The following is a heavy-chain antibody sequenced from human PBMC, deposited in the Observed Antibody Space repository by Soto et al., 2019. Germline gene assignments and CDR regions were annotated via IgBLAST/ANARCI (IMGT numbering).Heavy chain of an antibody. J-gene: IGHJ3*02. CDR1: GYTFTSYY. V-gene: IGHV1-46*01. Sequence: QVELVQSGAEVKKPGASVKVSCKAAGYTFTSYYMHWVRQAPGQGLEWMGFINPSGGITTYAQKFQARVTMTSDTSTSTVYMELRTLKSEDTAVYYCARRSIFTWSDAFDIWGQGTTVTVSA. CDR3: ARRSIFTWSDAFDI. D-gene: IGHD3-3*01. CDR2: INPSGGIT.